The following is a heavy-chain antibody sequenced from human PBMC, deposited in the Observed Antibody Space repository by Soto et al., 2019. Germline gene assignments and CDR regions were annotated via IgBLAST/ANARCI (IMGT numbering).Heavy chain of an antibody. D-gene: IGHD1-26*01. CDR2: IYYGGST. CDR3: ARWRWELRYFDY. V-gene: IGHV4-59*01. Sequence: QVQLQESGPGLLKPSETLSLTCTVSGGSIRSYYWSWIRHPPRKGLEWIGYIYYGGSTNYNPSLKSRVTISVDTSKNQFSLKLSSVTAADTAVYYCARWRWELRYFDYWGQGTLVTVSS. J-gene: IGHJ4*02. CDR1: GGSIRSYY.